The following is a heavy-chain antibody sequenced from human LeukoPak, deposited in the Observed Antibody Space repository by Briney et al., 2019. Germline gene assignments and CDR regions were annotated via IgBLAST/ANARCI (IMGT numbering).Heavy chain of an antibody. CDR2: ISVYNGNT. CDR1: GYTFTTYG. J-gene: IGHJ5*02. D-gene: IGHD3-22*01. Sequence: GASVKVSCKASGYTFTTYGISWVRQAPGQGLEWLGWISVYNGNTNYAQKVQGRVTMTTDTSTGTAYIELRSLRSDDTAVYYCARDQDSSGYYPRTRFDPWGQGTLVTVSS. CDR3: ARDQDSSGYYPRTRFDP. V-gene: IGHV1-18*01.